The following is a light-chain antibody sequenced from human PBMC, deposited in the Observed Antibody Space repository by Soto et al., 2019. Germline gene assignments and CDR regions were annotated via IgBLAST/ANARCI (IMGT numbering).Light chain of an antibody. V-gene: IGKV3-20*01. Sequence: EIVLTQSPGTLSLSPGERATLSCRASQSVSSTYLAWYQQKPGQAPRLLIYGVSSRATGIPDRFSGSGSGTDFTLTTSTLEPEDFAVYYCQRYDISPFPFGQGTKLEIK. CDR2: GVS. CDR3: QRYDISPFP. J-gene: IGKJ2*01. CDR1: QSVSSTY.